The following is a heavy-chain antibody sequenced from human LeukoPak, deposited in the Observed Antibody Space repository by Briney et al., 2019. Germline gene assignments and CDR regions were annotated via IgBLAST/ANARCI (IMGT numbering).Heavy chain of an antibody. Sequence: ASVKVSCKASGYTFTGYYMHWVRQAPGQGLEWMGWINPNSGGTNYAQKFQGRVTMTRDTSTSTAYMELRSLRSDDTAVYYCARRERGTSSWYLGYYYYYMDVWGKGTTVTVSS. CDR3: ARRERGTSSWYLGYYYYYMDV. CDR1: GYTFTGYY. J-gene: IGHJ6*03. D-gene: IGHD6-13*01. CDR2: INPNSGGT. V-gene: IGHV1-2*02.